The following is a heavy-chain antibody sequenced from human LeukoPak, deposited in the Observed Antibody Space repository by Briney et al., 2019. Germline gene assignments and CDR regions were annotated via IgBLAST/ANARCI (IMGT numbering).Heavy chain of an antibody. Sequence: SQTLSVTCAISGDSVSSNSAAWNWIRQSPSRGLEWLGRTYYRSKWYNDYAVSVKSRITINPDTSKNQFSLQLNSVTPEDTAVYYCARLRGSYWKVDHYYFDYWGQGTLVTASS. CDR3: ARLRGSYWKVDHYYFDY. V-gene: IGHV6-1*01. J-gene: IGHJ4*02. CDR1: GDSVSSNSAA. CDR2: TYYRSKWYN. D-gene: IGHD1-26*01.